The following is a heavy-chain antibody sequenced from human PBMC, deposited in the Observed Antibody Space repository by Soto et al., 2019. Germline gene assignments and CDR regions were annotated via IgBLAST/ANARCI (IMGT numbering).Heavy chain of an antibody. CDR1: GGTFSSDA. D-gene: IGHD3-10*01. J-gene: IGHJ6*02. V-gene: IGHV1-69*01. Sequence: QVQLVQSGAEVKKPGSSVKVSCKASGGTFSSDAISWMRQAPGQGLEWMGGIIPIFGTANYAQKFQGRVTITADESTSTAYMELSSLRSEDTAVYYCAREDPTLYGSGSSQYYYYGMDVWGQGTTVTVSS. CDR2: IIPIFGTA. CDR3: AREDPTLYGSGSSQYYYYGMDV.